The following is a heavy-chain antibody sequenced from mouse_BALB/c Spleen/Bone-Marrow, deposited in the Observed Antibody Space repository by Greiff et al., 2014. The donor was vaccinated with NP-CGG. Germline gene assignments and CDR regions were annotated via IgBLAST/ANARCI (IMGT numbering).Heavy chain of an antibody. Sequence: EVQLQQSRPELVKPGASVKMSCKASGYTFTDYYMKWVRQSHGKSLEWIGDINPKNGDTFYNQKFKDKATLTVDRSSSTAYMQLDSLTSEDSAAHYCVIGLRLYWYFDVWGAGTTVTVSS. D-gene: IGHD2-12*01. CDR3: VIGLRLYWYFDV. J-gene: IGHJ1*01. CDR1: GYTFTDYY. CDR2: INPKNGDT. V-gene: IGHV1-26*01.